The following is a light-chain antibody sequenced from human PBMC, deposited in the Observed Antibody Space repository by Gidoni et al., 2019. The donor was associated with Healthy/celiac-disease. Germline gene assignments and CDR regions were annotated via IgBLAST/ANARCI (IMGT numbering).Light chain of an antibody. CDR2: EAS. CDR3: QQRSNWPLT. V-gene: IGKV3-11*01. J-gene: IGKJ4*01. CDR1: QSVSSY. Sequence: IVLTQSPATLSLSPGERATLSCRASQSVSSYLAWYQQKPCQAPMLLIYEASNRATGIPARFSGSGSGTDFTLTISRLEPEDFAVYYCQQRSNWPLTFGGGTKVEIK.